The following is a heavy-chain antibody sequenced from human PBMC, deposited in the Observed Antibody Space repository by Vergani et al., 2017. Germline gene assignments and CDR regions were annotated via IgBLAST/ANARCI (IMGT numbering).Heavy chain of an antibody. CDR2: IIPILGIA. D-gene: IGHD5-12*01. Sequence: QAQLVQSGAEVKKPGASVRVSCKASRYPFSRYGISWVRQAPGQGLEWMGWIIPILGIANYAQKFQGRVTITADKSTSTAYMELSSLRSEDTAVYYCARGRRERGYSGYEYYYYGMDVWGQGTTVTVSS. J-gene: IGHJ6*02. V-gene: IGHV1-69*10. CDR1: RYPFSRYG. CDR3: ARGRRERGYSGYEYYYYGMDV.